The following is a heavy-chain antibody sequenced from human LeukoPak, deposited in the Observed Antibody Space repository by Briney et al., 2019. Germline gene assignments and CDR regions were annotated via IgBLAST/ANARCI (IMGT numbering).Heavy chain of an antibody. V-gene: IGHV3-15*01. CDR2: IKSKTDGGTT. CDR3: TTDPFLWFGELEV. Sequence: GGSLRLSCAASGFTFTSYAMSWVRQAPGKGLEWVGRIKSKTDGGTTDYAAPVKGRFTISRDDSKNTLYLQMNSLKTEDTAVYYRTTDPFLWFGELEVGGQGTLVTVSS. CDR1: GFTFTSYA. J-gene: IGHJ4*02. D-gene: IGHD3-10*01.